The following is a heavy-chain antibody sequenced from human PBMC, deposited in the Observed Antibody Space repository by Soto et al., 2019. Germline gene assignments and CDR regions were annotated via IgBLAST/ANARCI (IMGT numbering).Heavy chain of an antibody. CDR3: ARDFRGAQDY. V-gene: IGHV3-30-3*01. D-gene: IGHD1-26*01. J-gene: IGHJ4*02. CDR2: ISFDGSNR. CDR1: GITFSGYT. Sequence: QLQLVESGGGVVQPGRSLRLSCAASGITFSGYTMHWVRQAPGKGLEWVAVISFDGSNRYYADSVKGRFTISRDNSKNTLSLQMNSLMAEDTAVYYCARDFRGAQDYWGQGTLVTVSS.